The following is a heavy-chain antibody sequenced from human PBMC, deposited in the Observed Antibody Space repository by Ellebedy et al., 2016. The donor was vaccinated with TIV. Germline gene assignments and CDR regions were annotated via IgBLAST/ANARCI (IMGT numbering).Heavy chain of an antibody. CDR3: AKDREGAVAAGGSFDN. Sequence: PGGSLRLSCAASGFIFSSYAMNWVRQAPGKGLEWVSVISGSGGSTNYADSVRGRFTISRDNSKNTLDLRMSGLRVDDTAVYFCAKDREGAVAAGGSFDNWGQGTLVTVSS. CDR1: GFIFSSYA. CDR2: ISGSGGST. J-gene: IGHJ4*02. V-gene: IGHV3-23*01. D-gene: IGHD6-13*01.